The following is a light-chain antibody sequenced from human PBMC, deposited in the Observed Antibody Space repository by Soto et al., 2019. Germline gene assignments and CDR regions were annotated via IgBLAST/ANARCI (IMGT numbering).Light chain of an antibody. J-gene: IGKJ4*01. CDR3: QKYNSAPSLT. Sequence: DIQMTQSPSSLSASVGDRVTITCRASQGISNYLAWYQQKPGKVPKLLIYAASTLQSGVPSRFSGSGSGTDFTPTISILQPEDVATYYCQKYNSAPSLTFGGGTKVEIK. V-gene: IGKV1-27*01. CDR1: QGISNY. CDR2: AAS.